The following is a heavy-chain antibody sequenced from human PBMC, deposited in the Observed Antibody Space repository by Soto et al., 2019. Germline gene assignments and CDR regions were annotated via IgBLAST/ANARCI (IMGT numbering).Heavy chain of an antibody. CDR2: TYYRSKWYY. J-gene: IGHJ6*02. CDR1: GDNVSSNSAA. D-gene: IGHD1-26*01. CDR3: ARLLAGVDYGMDV. V-gene: IGHV6-1*01. Sequence: PSQTLSLTCAISGDNVSSNSAAWNWIRQSPSRGLEWLGRTYYRSKWYYDYATSVKSRITINADTSKNQFSLQLNSVTPEDTAVYYRARLLAGVDYGMDVWGQGTTVTVSS.